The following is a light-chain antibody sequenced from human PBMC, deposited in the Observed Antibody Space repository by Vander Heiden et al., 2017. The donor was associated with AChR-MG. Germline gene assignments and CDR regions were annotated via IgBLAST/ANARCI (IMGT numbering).Light chain of an antibody. J-gene: IGKJ4*01. CDR2: GAF. CDR3: QHYKNWPLT. CDR1: QSVSSN. V-gene: IGKV3-15*01. Sequence: EIVMTQTPVSLSVHPGERVTLSCRASQSVSSNLAWYQQKPGQAPRLLIYGAFTRATGIPARFSGSGSGTEFTLTISSLQSEDFATYYCQHYKNWPLTFGGGTKVEIK.